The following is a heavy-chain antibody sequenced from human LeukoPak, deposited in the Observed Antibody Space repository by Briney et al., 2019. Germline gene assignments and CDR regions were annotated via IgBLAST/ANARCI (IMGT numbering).Heavy chain of an antibody. J-gene: IGHJ4*02. Sequence: PGGSLRLSCAASGFTFSSYGMHWVRQAPGKGLEWVAFIRYDGSNKYYADSVKGRFTISRDNSKNTLYLQMNSLRAEDTAMYYCAKGYRFGELLWGYFDYWGQGTLVTVSS. D-gene: IGHD3-10*01. CDR1: GFTFSSYG. CDR3: AKGYRFGELLWGYFDY. V-gene: IGHV3-30*02. CDR2: IRYDGSNK.